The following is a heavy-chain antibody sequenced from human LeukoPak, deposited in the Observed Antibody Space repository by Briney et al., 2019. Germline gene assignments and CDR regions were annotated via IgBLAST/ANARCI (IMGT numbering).Heavy chain of an antibody. D-gene: IGHD6-6*01. CDR3: ARGLSGYASSLGY. Sequence: GGSLRLSCAASGFTFSGFWMHWVRQTPGKGLVGVSRINSDGSSTNYADSVKGRFTISRDNAKNTLYLQMNSLRAEDTAVYYCARGLSGYASSLGYWGQGTLVTVSA. V-gene: IGHV3-74*01. CDR1: GFTFSGFW. CDR2: INSDGSST. J-gene: IGHJ4*02.